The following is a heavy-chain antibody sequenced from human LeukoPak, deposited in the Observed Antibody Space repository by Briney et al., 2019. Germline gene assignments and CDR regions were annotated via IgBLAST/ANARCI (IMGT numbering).Heavy chain of an antibody. D-gene: IGHD5-12*01. J-gene: IGHJ4*02. CDR3: ARWDRMDVAATNHDY. CDR1: GYTFTTYT. V-gene: IGHV1-18*04. CDR2: ISVYNGNT. Sequence: ASVKVSCKASGYTFTTYTITWVRQAPGQGLEWMGWISVYNGNTNNAQKFQGRVTMTTDTSTSTAYMELRSLRSDDTAVYYCARWDRMDVAATNHDYWGQGTLVTVSS.